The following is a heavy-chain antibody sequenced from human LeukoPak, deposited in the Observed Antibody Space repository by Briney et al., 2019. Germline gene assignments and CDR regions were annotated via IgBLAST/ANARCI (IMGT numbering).Heavy chain of an antibody. Sequence: SDTLSLTCAVYGGSFSGYYWRWISQPPGKGLEWIGEINHSGSTNYNPSLKSRVTISVDTSKNQFSLKLSPVTAADTAVYYCARGREYYGSGSYRYFDYWGQGTLVTVSS. CDR2: INHSGST. CDR1: GGSFSGYY. CDR3: ARGREYYGSGSYRYFDY. J-gene: IGHJ4*02. D-gene: IGHD3-10*01. V-gene: IGHV4-34*01.